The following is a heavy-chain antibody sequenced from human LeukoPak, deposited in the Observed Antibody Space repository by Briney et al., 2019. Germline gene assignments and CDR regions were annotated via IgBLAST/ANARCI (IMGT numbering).Heavy chain of an antibody. V-gene: IGHV1-2*02. Sequence: ASVMVSSKASGYTFTGYYMHRVRQAPGQGLEWMGWINPNSGGTNYAQKLQGRVTMTRDTSISTAYMELSRLRSDDTAVFYCARGDSSPYYYFDYWGQGTLVTVSS. J-gene: IGHJ4*02. D-gene: IGHD3-22*01. CDR3: ARGDSSPYYYFDY. CDR2: INPNSGGT. CDR1: GYTFTGYY.